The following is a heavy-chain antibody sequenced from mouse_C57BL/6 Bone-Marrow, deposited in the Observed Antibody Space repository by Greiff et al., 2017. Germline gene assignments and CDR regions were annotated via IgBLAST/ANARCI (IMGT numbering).Heavy chain of an antibody. V-gene: IGHV3-1*01. CDR3: ARDGYLYYYAMDY. CDR1: GYSITSGYD. D-gene: IGHD2-2*01. J-gene: IGHJ4*01. Sequence: EVQLQQSGPGMVQPSQSLSLTCTVTGYSITSGYDWHWIRHFPGNKLEWMGYISYSGSTNYNPSLKSRISITHDTSKNHFFLKLNSVTTEDTATYYCARDGYLYYYAMDYWGQGTSVTVSS. CDR2: ISYSGST.